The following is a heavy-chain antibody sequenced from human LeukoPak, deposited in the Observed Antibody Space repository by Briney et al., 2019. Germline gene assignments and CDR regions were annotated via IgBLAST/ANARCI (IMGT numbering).Heavy chain of an antibody. V-gene: IGHV1-8*01. CDR1: GYTFTSYD. D-gene: IGHD2-2*01. Sequence: GSVKVSCKASGYTFTSYDINWVRQATGQGLEWMGWMNPNSGNTGYAQKFQGRVTMTRNTSISTAYMELSSLRSEDTAVYYCARSHRYCSSTSCSYYFDYWGQGTLVTVSS. CDR2: MNPNSGNT. J-gene: IGHJ4*02. CDR3: ARSHRYCSSTSCSYYFDY.